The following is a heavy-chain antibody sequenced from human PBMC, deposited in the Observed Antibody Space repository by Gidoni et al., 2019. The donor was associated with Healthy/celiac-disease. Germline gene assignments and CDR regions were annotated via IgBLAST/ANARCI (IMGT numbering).Heavy chain of an antibody. CDR2: IYSGGST. D-gene: IGHD1-26*01. V-gene: IGHV3-53*04. CDR1: GFTVSSNY. CDR3: ARDSIGGSYRFDP. Sequence: EVQLVESGGGLVQPGGSLRLSCAASGFTVSSNYMSWVRQAPGKGLEWVSVIYSGGSTYYADSVKGRFTISRHNSKNTLYLQMNSLRAEDTAVYYCARDSIGGSYRFDPWGQGTLVTVSS. J-gene: IGHJ5*02.